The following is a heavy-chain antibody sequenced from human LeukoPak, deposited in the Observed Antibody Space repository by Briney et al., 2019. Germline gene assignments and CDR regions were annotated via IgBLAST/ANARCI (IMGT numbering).Heavy chain of an antibody. V-gene: IGHV3-74*01. CDR3: ATSLGPLAEY. CDR2: INSGGSGT. Sequence: GGSLRLSCAASGFAFSSNWMHWVRQTPGKGLVWVSRINSGGSGTSYADSVEGRFTISRDNAKNTLYLQMNSLKGEDTAVYYCATSLGPLAEYWGRGTLVIVSS. D-gene: IGHD7-27*01. CDR1: GFAFSSNW. J-gene: IGHJ4*02.